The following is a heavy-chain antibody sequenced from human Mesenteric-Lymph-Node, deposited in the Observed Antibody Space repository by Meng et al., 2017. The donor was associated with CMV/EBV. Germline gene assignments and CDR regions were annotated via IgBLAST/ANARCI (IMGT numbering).Heavy chain of an antibody. Sequence: GSLRLSCTVSGYSISSGYYWGWIRQPPGKGLEWIGSMYHSGSTYYNPSLKSRVTISADTSKNQFSLKLSSVTAADTAVYYCARVRVGATPYFYYGGPYTLFPFSS. CDR3: ARVRVGATPYFYY. CDR2: MYHSGST. V-gene: IGHV4-38-2*02. D-gene: IGHD1-26*01. CDR1: GYSISSGYY. J-gene: IGHJ4*01.